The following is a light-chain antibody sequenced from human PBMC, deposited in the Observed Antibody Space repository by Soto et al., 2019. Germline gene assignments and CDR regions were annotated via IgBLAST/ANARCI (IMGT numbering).Light chain of an antibody. CDR1: SSNIGTGYD. CDR3: QSYDTRLSGWV. CDR2: GNA. J-gene: IGLJ3*02. Sequence: QLVLTQPPSVSGAPGQRVTISCTGSSSNIGTGYDVHWYQQFPGRAPKLLIYGNANRPSGVPDRFSGSKSGTSASLAISGLQAEDEADYYCQSYDTRLSGWVFGGGTKVTVL. V-gene: IGLV1-40*01.